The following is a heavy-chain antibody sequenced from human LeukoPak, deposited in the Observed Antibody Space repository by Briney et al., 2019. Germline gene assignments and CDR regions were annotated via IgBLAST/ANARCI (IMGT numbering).Heavy chain of an antibody. Sequence: SVTQSLTCTVSGGSISSSYYYWGWIRQPPGKGLEWIGSIYYSGSTYYNPSLKSRLTISVDTSENQFSLRLSSVTAEDTAVYYCARNIPYYGSGSHFDYWGQGTLVTVSS. J-gene: IGHJ4*02. D-gene: IGHD3-10*01. CDR1: GGSISSSYYY. CDR2: IYYSGST. V-gene: IGHV4-39*01. CDR3: ARNIPYYGSGSHFDY.